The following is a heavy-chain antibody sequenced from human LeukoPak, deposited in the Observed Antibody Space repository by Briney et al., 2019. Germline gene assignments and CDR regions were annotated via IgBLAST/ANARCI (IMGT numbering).Heavy chain of an antibody. CDR2: ISHNGSNQ. Sequence: PGGSLRLSCAASGFTFSDYYMNWTRQTPGKGLEWVAYISHNGSNQYYADSVKGRFTISRDNAKNSLYLHMNSLSAEDPAFYYCAREAAIASWGQGTLVSVSS. CDR1: GFTFSDYY. J-gene: IGHJ4*02. D-gene: IGHD2-21*01. CDR3: AREAAIAS. V-gene: IGHV3-11*01.